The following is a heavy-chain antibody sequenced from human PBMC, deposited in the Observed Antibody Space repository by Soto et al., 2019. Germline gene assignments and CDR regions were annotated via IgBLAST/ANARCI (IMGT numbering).Heavy chain of an antibody. D-gene: IGHD2-2*01. CDR2: INAGNGNT. CDR3: ARDCSSTSCYAVYDY. V-gene: IGHV1-3*01. Sequence: GASVKVSCTASGYTFTSYYMHWVRQAPGQGLEWMGWINAGNGNTKYSQKFQGRVTITRDTSASTAYMELSSLRSEDTAVYYCARDCSSTSCYAVYDYWGQGTLVTVSS. CDR1: GYTFTSYY. J-gene: IGHJ4*02.